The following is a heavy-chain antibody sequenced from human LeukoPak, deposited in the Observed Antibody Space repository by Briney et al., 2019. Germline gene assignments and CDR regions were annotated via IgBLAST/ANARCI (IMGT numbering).Heavy chain of an antibody. J-gene: IGHJ4*02. CDR3: ARAGNSSSWALDY. D-gene: IGHD6-13*01. CDR1: GGSISSGSYY. Sequence: PSETLSLTCTVSGGSISSGSYYWSWIRQPAGKGLEWIGRIYTSGSTNYNPSLKSRVTISVDTSKNQFSLKLSSVTAADTAVYYCARAGNSSSWALDYWGQGTLVTVSS. V-gene: IGHV4-61*02. CDR2: IYTSGST.